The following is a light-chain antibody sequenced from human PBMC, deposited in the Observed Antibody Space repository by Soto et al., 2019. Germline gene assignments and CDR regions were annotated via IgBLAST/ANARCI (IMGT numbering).Light chain of an antibody. CDR3: QQYNNWPPWT. V-gene: IGKV3-15*01. CDR1: QTVRNN. CDR2: GAS. Sequence: EFVLTQSPGTLSLSPGERATLSCSASQTVRNNYLAWYQQKPGQAPRLLIYGASTRATGIPARFSGSGSGKEFTLTISSLQSEDFAVYYCQQYNNWPPWTFGQGTKVDIK. J-gene: IGKJ1*01.